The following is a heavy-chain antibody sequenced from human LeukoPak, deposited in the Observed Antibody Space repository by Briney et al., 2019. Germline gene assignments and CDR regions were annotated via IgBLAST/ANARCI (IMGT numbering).Heavy chain of an antibody. CDR2: ISYDGSNK. Sequence: PGGSLRLSCAASGFTFSSFGMHWVREAPGKGLEWVAVISYDGSNKYYTDSVKGRFTISRDNSKNTLYLQMNSLRPEDAAVYYCARGGAGRPDYWGQGTLVTVSS. V-gene: IGHV3-30*03. J-gene: IGHJ4*02. CDR3: ARGGAGRPDY. D-gene: IGHD6-6*01. CDR1: GFTFSSFG.